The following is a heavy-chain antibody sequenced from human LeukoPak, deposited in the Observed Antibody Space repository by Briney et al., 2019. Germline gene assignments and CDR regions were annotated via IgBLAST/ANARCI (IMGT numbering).Heavy chain of an antibody. D-gene: IGHD3-9*01. V-gene: IGHV3-23*01. Sequence: GGFLRLSCAASGFTFSSYAMSWVRQAPGKGLEWVSAISGSGGSTYYADSVKGRFTISRDNSKNTLYLQMNSLRAEDTAVYYCAKDLLRYFDWLGGGWGQGTLVTVSS. CDR3: AKDLLRYFDWLGGG. J-gene: IGHJ4*02. CDR1: GFTFSSYA. CDR2: ISGSGGST.